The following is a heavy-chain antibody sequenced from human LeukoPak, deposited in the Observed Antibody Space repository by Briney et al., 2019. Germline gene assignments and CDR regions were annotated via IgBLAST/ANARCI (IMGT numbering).Heavy chain of an antibody. CDR2: IYTSGST. Sequence: SETLSLTCTVSGGSISSYYWSWIRQPAGKGLEWIGRIYTSGSTNYNPSLKSRVTMSVDTSKNQFSLKLSSVTAADTAVYYCAKFPAVAGRVNYWGQGTLVTVSS. CDR1: GGSISSYY. V-gene: IGHV4-4*07. CDR3: AKFPAVAGRVNY. J-gene: IGHJ4*02. D-gene: IGHD6-19*01.